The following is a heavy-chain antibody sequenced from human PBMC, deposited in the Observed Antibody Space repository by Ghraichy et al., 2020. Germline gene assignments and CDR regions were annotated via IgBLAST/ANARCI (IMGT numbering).Heavy chain of an antibody. Sequence: ASVKVSCKASGYTFTSYGISWVRQAPGQGLEWMGWISAYNGNTNYAQKLQGRVTMTTDTSTSTAYMELRSLRSDDTAVYYCASLYCSGGSCYPNWFDPWGQGTRVTGSS. CDR1: GYTFTSYG. D-gene: IGHD2-15*01. CDR3: ASLYCSGGSCYPNWFDP. J-gene: IGHJ5*02. CDR2: ISAYNGNT. V-gene: IGHV1-18*04.